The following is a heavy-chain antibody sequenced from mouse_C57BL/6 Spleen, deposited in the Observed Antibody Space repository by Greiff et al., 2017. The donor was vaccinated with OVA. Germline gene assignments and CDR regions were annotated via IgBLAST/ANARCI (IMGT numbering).Heavy chain of an antibody. CDR3: TTITTVVAPFDF. Sequence: VQLQQSGAELVRPGASVTLSCKASGYTFTDYEMHWVKQTPVHGLEWIGAIDPETGGTAYNQQFKGKAILTADKSSSTSYMELRSLPSEDSAVYYCTTITTVVAPFDFWGQGTTLTVSS. J-gene: IGHJ2*01. V-gene: IGHV1-15*01. D-gene: IGHD1-1*01. CDR1: GYTFTDYE. CDR2: IDPETGGT.